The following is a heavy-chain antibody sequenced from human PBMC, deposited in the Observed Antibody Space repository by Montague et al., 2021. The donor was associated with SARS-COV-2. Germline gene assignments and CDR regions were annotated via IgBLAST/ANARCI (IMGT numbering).Heavy chain of an antibody. J-gene: IGHJ3*02. Sequence: SETLSLTCAVSRGPFSNYYWTWIRQSPGKGLEWIGEINQGGAPNYTPSXXSRVTIPLDTSKKQIYLKLNSVTVADTAVFFCARGRPVQGSFRHFDSISSGARDIWAQGSLVIVSS. CDR1: RGPFSNYY. D-gene: IGHD3-9*01. CDR2: INQGGAP. CDR3: ARGRPVQGSFRHFDSISSGARDI. V-gene: IGHV4-34*01.